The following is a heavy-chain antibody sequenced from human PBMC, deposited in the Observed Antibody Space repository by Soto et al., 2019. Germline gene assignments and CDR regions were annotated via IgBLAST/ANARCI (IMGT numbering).Heavy chain of an antibody. CDR1: GGSISSYY. CDR2: IYYSGST. Sequence: QVQLQESGPGLVKPSETLSLTCTVSGGSISSYYWSWIRQPPGKGLEWIGYIYYSGSTNYNPSLKRRVTISVDTSKNQFSLKLSSVTAADTAVYYCARDHQYCSGGSCYGLWGQGTLVTVSS. V-gene: IGHV4-59*01. D-gene: IGHD2-15*01. J-gene: IGHJ4*02. CDR3: ARDHQYCSGGSCYGL.